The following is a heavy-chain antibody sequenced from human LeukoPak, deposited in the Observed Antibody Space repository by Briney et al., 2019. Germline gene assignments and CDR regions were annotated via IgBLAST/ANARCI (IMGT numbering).Heavy chain of an antibody. Sequence: GESLKISCKGSGYSFTTYWIGWVRQMPGEGLEWMGIIYPGDSDTRYSPSFQGQVTMTADKSIGTAYLQWSSLKASDTAMYYCARQGLGGGDGSGAFDIWGQGTMVTVSS. CDR2: IYPGDSDT. V-gene: IGHV5-51*01. D-gene: IGHD2-21*02. CDR3: ARQGLGGGDGSGAFDI. J-gene: IGHJ3*02. CDR1: GYSFTTYW.